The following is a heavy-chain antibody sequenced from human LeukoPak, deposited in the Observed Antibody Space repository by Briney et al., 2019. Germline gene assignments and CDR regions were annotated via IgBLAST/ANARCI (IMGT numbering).Heavy chain of an antibody. CDR2: IYYSGST. V-gene: IGHV4-61*01. Sequence: PSETLSLTCTVSGGSISSSSYYWSWIRQPPGKGLEWIGYIYYSGSTNYNPSLKSRVTISVDTSKNQFSLKLSSVTAADTAVYYCARVSYYDSRTLDYWGQGTLVTVSS. J-gene: IGHJ4*02. CDR1: GGSISSSSYY. CDR3: ARVSYYDSRTLDY. D-gene: IGHD3-22*01.